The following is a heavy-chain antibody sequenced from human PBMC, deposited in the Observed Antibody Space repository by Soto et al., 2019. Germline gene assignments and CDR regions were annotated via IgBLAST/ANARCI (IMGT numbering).Heavy chain of an antibody. Sequence: QAQLVQSGAEVKKPGSSVKVSCKASGGTFSSYAISWVRQAPGQGLEWMGGIIPIPGTANYAQKFQGRVTITADESTITAYMELSSLRSEDTAVYYCARSQGSSTSLEIYYYYYYGMDVWGLGTTVTVSS. CDR2: IIPIPGTA. CDR3: ARSQGSSTSLEIYYYYYYGMDV. V-gene: IGHV1-69*01. CDR1: GGTFSSYA. D-gene: IGHD2-2*01. J-gene: IGHJ6*02.